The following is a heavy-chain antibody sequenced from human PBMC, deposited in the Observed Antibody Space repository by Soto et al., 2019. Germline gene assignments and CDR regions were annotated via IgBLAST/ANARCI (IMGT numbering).Heavy chain of an antibody. Sequence: GGSLILSCAASGFTFSSYWMHWVLQAPGKGLVWVSRINSDGSSTSYADSVKGRLTISRDNAKNTLYLQMNSLRAEDTAVYYCARDWDVNYFDYWGQGTLVTVSS. J-gene: IGHJ4*02. CDR3: ARDWDVNYFDY. V-gene: IGHV3-74*01. CDR1: GFTFSSYW. D-gene: IGHD1-26*01. CDR2: INSDGSST.